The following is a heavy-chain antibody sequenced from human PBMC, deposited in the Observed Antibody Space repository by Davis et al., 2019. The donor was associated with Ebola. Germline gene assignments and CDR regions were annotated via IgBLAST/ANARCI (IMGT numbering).Heavy chain of an antibody. CDR1: GYTFTGYY. Sequence: ASVKVSCKASGYTFTGYYMHWVRQAPGQGLEWMGWINPNSGGTNYAQKFQGRVTMTRDTAITTAYMELISLRSDDTAVYFCARARDRALPYYALDVWGQGTTVIVSS. CDR3: ARARDRALPYYALDV. V-gene: IGHV1-2*02. D-gene: IGHD5-18*01. CDR2: INPNSGGT. J-gene: IGHJ6*02.